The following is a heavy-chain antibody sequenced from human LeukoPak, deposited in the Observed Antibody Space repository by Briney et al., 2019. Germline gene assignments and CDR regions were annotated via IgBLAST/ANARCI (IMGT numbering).Heavy chain of an antibody. CDR1: GGSFSGYY. V-gene: IGHV4-34*01. D-gene: IGHD2-15*01. CDR2: INHSGST. CDR3: ARELLVVVAATRAYYYYYGMDV. Sequence: PSETLSLTCAVYGGSFSGYYWSWIRQPPGKGLEWIGEINHSGSTNYNPSLKSRVTISVDTSKNQFSLKLSSVTAADTAVYYCARELLVVVAATRAYYYYYGMDVWGQGTTVTVSS. J-gene: IGHJ6*02.